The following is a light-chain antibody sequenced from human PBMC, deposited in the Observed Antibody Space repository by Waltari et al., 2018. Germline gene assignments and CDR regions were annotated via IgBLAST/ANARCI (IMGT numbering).Light chain of an antibody. V-gene: IGLV2-11*01. CDR1: TSDVGDYNF. Sequence: QSALTQPRSVSGSPGQSVTISCTGTTSDVGDYNFVSWYQQHPGKAPKLMIYDVTKRPSGVPDRVSGAKSGKTASLTISGLQAEDEADYYCCSYAGRYNLVFGGGTMLTVL. CDR2: DVT. J-gene: IGLJ2*01. CDR3: CSYAGRYNLV.